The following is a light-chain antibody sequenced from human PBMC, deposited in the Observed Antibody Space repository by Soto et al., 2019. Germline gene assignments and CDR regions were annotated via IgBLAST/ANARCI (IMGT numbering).Light chain of an antibody. CDR1: QSVDSTY. V-gene: IGKV3-20*01. CDR2: GAS. Sequence: DIVLTQSPGTLSLSPGESATLSCRASQSVDSTYIAWYQQKPGQAPRLLIFGASGRATGIPDRFSGSGSGTDFTLTISRVEPEDFAVYYCQHYDSFRTFGQGTKVEI. J-gene: IGKJ1*01. CDR3: QHYDSFRT.